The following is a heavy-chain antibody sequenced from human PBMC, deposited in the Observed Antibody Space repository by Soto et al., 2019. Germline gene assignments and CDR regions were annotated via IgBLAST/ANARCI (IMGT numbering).Heavy chain of an antibody. Sequence: QVQLQESGPGLVKPSETLSLTCTVSGGSISSYYWSWIRQPPGKGLGWIGYIYYSGSTNYNPSLKSRVTISVDPSKSQFSLKLSSVTAADTAVYYCAREYYYDSSGPEPYYYYGMDVWGQGTTVTVSS. D-gene: IGHD3-22*01. CDR2: IYYSGST. CDR1: GGSISSYY. V-gene: IGHV4-59*01. CDR3: AREYYYDSSGPEPYYYYGMDV. J-gene: IGHJ6*02.